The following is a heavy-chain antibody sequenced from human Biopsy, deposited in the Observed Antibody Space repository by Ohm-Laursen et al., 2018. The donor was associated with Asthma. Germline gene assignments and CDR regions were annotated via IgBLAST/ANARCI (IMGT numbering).Heavy chain of an antibody. J-gene: IGHJ4*02. CDR3: ARAQDYYDSRGYYRSFDY. V-gene: IGHV4-31*03. Sequence: SQTLSLTSTVSYCTITSGGYYRPCLRQHPGKGLAWIGFIYYSGSTYSNPSLKSRVSISIDTSKNQFSLKLSSVTAADTAVYYCARAQDYYDSRGYYRSFDYWGQGTLVTVSS. CDR2: IYYSGST. CDR1: YCTITSGGYY. D-gene: IGHD3-22*01.